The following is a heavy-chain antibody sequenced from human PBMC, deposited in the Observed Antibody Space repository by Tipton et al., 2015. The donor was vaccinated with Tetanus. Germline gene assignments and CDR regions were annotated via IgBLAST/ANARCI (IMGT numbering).Heavy chain of an antibody. D-gene: IGHD3-16*01. CDR2: ISSSSRYI. J-gene: IGHJ3*02. CDR1: GFTLSRYT. CDR3: ARAISSRWGKHDAFDI. V-gene: IGHV3-21*01. Sequence: GSLRLSCAASGFTLSRYTLNWVRQAPGKGLEWVSSISSSSRYIYYADSVKGRFTISRDNAKNSLYLQMISLRVEDTAVYYCARAISSRWGKHDAFDIWGQGTTVAVSS.